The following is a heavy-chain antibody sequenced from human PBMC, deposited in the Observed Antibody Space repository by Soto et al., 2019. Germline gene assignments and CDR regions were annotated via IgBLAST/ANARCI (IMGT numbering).Heavy chain of an antibody. CDR3: AKTPWEKYYSSWFDC. V-gene: IGHV3-30*18. CDR1: GFTFNSYG. CDR2: ISHDGTNK. D-gene: IGHD1-26*01. Sequence: QVQLVESGGGVVQPGRSLRLSCAASGFTFNSYGMQWVRQAPGKGLEWVASISHDGTNKYYVDSVKGRFTISRDNSKSTLYLQMNSLRAEYTAVYYCAKTPWEKYYSSWFDCWGQGTLVTGSS. J-gene: IGHJ4*02.